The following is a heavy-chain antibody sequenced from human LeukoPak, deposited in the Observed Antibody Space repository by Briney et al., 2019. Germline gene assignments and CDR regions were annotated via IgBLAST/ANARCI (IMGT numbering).Heavy chain of an antibody. J-gene: IGHJ4*02. CDR2: INPNSGGT. CDR1: GYTFTGYY. D-gene: IGHD5-24*01. CDR3: ARDSEYGYNTPTY. Sequence: ASVKVSCKXSGYTFTGYYMHWVRQAPGQGLEWMGWINPNSGGTNYSQKFQGRVTMTRDTSISTAYMELSRLRSDDTAVYYCARDSEYGYNTPTYWGPGNLVTVAS. V-gene: IGHV1-2*02.